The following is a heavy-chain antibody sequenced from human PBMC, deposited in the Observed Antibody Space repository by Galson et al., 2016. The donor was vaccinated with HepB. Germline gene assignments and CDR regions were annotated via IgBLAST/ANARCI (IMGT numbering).Heavy chain of an antibody. J-gene: IGHJ4*02. CDR1: GDSVSSHSAA. D-gene: IGHD1-26*01. V-gene: IGHV6-1*01. Sequence: CAISGDSVSSHSAAWNWIRQSPSRGLEWLGRTYYRSKWYDDYAMSVKSRITITPDTSKNQFSLRLNSVTPEDTAVYYCVRGIVGTTLFFDFWGLGTLVTVSS. CDR3: VRGIVGTTLFFDF. CDR2: TYYRSKWYD.